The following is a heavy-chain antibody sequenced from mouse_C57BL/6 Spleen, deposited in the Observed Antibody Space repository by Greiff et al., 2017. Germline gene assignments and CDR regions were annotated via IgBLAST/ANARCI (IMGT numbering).Heavy chain of an antibody. Sequence: QVQLKQSGAELARPGASVKMSCKASGYTFTSYTMHWVKQRPGQGLEWIGYINPSSGYTKYNQKFKDKATLTADKSSSTAYMQLSSLTSEDSAVYYCARSNYEGFADWGQGTLVTVSA. CDR1: GYTFTSYT. J-gene: IGHJ3*01. CDR2: INPSSGYT. V-gene: IGHV1-4*01. CDR3: ARSNYEGFAD. D-gene: IGHD2-5*01.